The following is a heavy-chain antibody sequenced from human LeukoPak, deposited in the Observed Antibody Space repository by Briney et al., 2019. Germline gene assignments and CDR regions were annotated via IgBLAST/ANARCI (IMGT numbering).Heavy chain of an antibody. Sequence: GGSLRLSCAASGFTFSSYEMNWVRQAPGKGLEWVSYISSSGSTIYYADSVKGRFTISRDNAKNSLYLQMNSLRAEDTAVYYCARDRVGATLFDYWGQGTLVTVSS. J-gene: IGHJ4*02. D-gene: IGHD1-26*01. V-gene: IGHV3-48*03. CDR2: ISSSGSTI. CDR1: GFTFSSYE. CDR3: ARDRVGATLFDY.